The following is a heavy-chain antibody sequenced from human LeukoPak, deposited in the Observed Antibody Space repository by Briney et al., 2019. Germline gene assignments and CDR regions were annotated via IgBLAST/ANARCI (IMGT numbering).Heavy chain of an antibody. Sequence: SETLSLTCTVSGGSISSGGYYWSWIRQHPGKGLEWIGYIYYSGSTYYNPSLKSRVTISVDTSKNQFSLKLSSVTAADTAVYYCARSTRYCSSTSSPYYFDYWGQGTLVTVSS. CDR3: ARSTRYCSSTSSPYYFDY. J-gene: IGHJ4*02. V-gene: IGHV4-31*03. CDR1: GGSISSGGYY. CDR2: IYYSGST. D-gene: IGHD2-2*01.